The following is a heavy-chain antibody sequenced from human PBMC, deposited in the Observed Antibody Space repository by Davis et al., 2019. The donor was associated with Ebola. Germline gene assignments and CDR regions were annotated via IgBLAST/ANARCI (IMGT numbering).Heavy chain of an antibody. CDR1: GFTFSSYA. CDR2: ISYDGSNK. J-gene: IGHJ6*02. CDR3: ARGDTVTTFFYYYGMDV. Sequence: PGGSLRLSCAASGFTFSSYALHWVRQAPGKALEWVAVISYDGSNKYYAYSVKGRFTISRDNSKNTLYLQMNSLRAEDTAVYYCARGDTVTTFFYYYGMDVWGQGTTVTVSS. D-gene: IGHD4-17*01. V-gene: IGHV3-30-3*01.